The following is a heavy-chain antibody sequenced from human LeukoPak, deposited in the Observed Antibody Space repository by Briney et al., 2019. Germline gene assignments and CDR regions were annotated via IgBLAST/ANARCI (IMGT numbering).Heavy chain of an antibody. CDR3: ASGASGGVVAAFDY. J-gene: IGHJ4*02. V-gene: IGHV4-34*01. Sequence: PSETLSLTCAVYGGSLSGYYWSWIRQPPGKGLEWIGEINHSGSTNYNPSLKSQVTISVDTSKNQFSLKLSSVTAADTAVYYCASGASGGVVAAFDYWGQGTLVTVSS. D-gene: IGHD2-15*01. CDR2: INHSGST. CDR1: GGSLSGYY.